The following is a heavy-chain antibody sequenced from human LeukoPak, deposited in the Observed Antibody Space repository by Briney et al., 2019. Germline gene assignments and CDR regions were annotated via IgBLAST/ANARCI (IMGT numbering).Heavy chain of an antibody. CDR2: ISRSASTM. CDR1: GFTFIDSD. Sequence: PGGSLRLSCAASGFTFIDSDMSWIRQAPGKGLEWVSYISRSASTMYYADSVKGRFTISRDNAHNSLYLQMNSLRAEDTAVYYCVKGIKRNTALAFDSWGRGTLVTVSS. CDR3: VKGIKRNTALAFDS. J-gene: IGHJ4*02. D-gene: IGHD5-18*01. V-gene: IGHV3-11*01.